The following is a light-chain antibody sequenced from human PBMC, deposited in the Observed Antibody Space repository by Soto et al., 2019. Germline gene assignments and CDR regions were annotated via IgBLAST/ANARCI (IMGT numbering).Light chain of an antibody. CDR1: QDISNY. J-gene: IGKJ1*01. V-gene: IGKV1-27*01. CDR3: QKYNSALWT. Sequence: DIQMTQSPSSLSASVGDRVTITCRASQDISNYLAWYQQKPGKVPKLLIYAAFTLQSGVPSRFSGSGSGTDFTLTISSLQPEDVATYYCQKYNSALWTFGQGNKVDIK. CDR2: AAF.